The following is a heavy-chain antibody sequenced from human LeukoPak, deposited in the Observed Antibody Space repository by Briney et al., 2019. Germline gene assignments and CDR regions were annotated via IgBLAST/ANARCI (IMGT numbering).Heavy chain of an antibody. CDR1: GFIFSSYW. CDR2: INNDGSGI. V-gene: IGHV3-74*01. Sequence: RSGGSLRLPCAASGFIFSSYWMHWVRQAPGKGLVWVSRINNDGSGITYADSVKGRFTISRDNAKNTLYLQMNSLRAEDTAVYYCARGRYSSGYVADYWGQGTLVTVSS. J-gene: IGHJ4*02. D-gene: IGHD5-18*01. CDR3: ARGRYSSGYVADY.